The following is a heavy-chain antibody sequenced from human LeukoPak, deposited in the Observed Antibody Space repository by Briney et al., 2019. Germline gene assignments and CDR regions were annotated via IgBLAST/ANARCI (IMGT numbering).Heavy chain of an antibody. V-gene: IGHV3-23*01. CDR2: ISGGGGRT. Sequence: QAGGSLRLSCAALGFTFSSYAMSGGGQAPGKGRGGVSGISGGGGRTYFVDSVKGRFPIPRDNSKNTVYLQMNSMRAEDTAVYYCAKEGVTIFGVDHYYYMDVWGKGTTVTVSS. CDR3: AKEGVTIFGVDHYYYMDV. CDR1: GFTFSSYA. D-gene: IGHD3-3*01. J-gene: IGHJ6*03.